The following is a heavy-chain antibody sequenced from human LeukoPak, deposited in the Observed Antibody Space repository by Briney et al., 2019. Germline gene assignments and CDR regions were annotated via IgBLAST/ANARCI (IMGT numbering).Heavy chain of an antibody. CDR2: IHTSAST. D-gene: IGHD4-17*01. Sequence: PSETLSLTCTVSGSSISSYYWNCIRQPAGKGLEWIGRIHTSASTNYNPSLKSRVTMSVDTSKNQFSLKLSSVTAADTAVYYCARDGDYGDSVSGWFDPWGQGTLVTVSS. CDR1: GSSISSYY. J-gene: IGHJ5*02. V-gene: IGHV4-4*07. CDR3: ARDGDYGDSVSGWFDP.